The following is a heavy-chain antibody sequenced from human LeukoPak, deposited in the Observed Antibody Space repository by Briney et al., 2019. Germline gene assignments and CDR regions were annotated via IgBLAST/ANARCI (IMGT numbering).Heavy chain of an antibody. V-gene: IGHV4-39*07. J-gene: IGHJ4*02. CDR1: GDSISSSRYY. Sequence: SETLSLTCTVSGDSISSSRYYWGWIRQPPGKGLEWIGSIYNSGSTYYNPSLRSRVAISVDTSKNQFSLKLSSVTAADTAVFYCARVSHCGSTSCYTGALGFWGQGTLVTVSS. D-gene: IGHD2-2*02. CDR3: ARVSHCGSTSCYTGALGF. CDR2: IYNSGST.